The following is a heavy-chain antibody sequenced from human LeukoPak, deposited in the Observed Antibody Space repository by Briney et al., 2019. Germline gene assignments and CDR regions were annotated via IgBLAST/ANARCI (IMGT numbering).Heavy chain of an antibody. Sequence: SETLSLTCTVSGGSISSYYWSWIRQPAGKGLEWIGRIYTSGSTNYNPSLKSRVTMSVDTSKNQFSLKLSSVTAADTAVYYCARGEAYYDSSGYYYRDYFDYWGQGTLVTVSS. D-gene: IGHD3-22*01. V-gene: IGHV4-4*07. CDR1: GGSISSYY. CDR3: ARGEAYYDSSGYYYRDYFDY. CDR2: IYTSGST. J-gene: IGHJ4*02.